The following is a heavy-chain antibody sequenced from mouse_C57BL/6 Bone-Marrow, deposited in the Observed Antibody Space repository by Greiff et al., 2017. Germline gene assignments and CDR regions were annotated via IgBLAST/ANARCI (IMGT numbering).Heavy chain of an antibody. D-gene: IGHD2-3*01. Sequence: VQLQQSGAELARPGASVKLSCKASGYTFTSYGISWVKQRTGQGLEWIGEIYPRSGNTYYNEKFKGKATLTADKSSSTAYMELRSLTSEDSAVYFCARHGYGYYLLAWFAYWGQGTLVTVSA. J-gene: IGHJ3*01. CDR3: ARHGYGYYLLAWFAY. V-gene: IGHV1-81*01. CDR2: IYPRSGNT. CDR1: GYTFTSYG.